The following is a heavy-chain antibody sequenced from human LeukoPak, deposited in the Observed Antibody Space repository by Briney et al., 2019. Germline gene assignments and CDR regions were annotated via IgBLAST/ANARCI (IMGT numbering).Heavy chain of an antibody. J-gene: IGHJ4*02. CDR2: FDPEDGET. CDR1: GYTLTELS. D-gene: IGHD1-26*01. Sequence: ASVKVSCKVSGYTLTELSMHWVRQAPGKGLEWMGGFDPEDGETIYAQKFQGRVTMTEDTSTDTAYMELSSLRSEDTAVYYCATASRWELLIGYWGQGTLVTVSS. V-gene: IGHV1-24*01. CDR3: ATASRWELLIGY.